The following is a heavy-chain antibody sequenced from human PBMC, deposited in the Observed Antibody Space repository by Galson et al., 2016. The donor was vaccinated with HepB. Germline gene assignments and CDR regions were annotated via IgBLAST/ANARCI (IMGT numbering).Heavy chain of an antibody. J-gene: IGHJ6*02. V-gene: IGHV4-61*01. CDR1: GGSISAVNFY. CDR3: AGDSGARYYYGLDV. CDR2: IYSSGST. Sequence: ETLSLTCVVSGGSISAVNFYWGWIRQPPGKGLEWIGHIYSSGSTHYNPSLKSRVTISVDTSKNQFSLNLSSVPAADTAVDYCAGDSGARYYYGLDVWGQGTTVTVSS. D-gene: IGHD4-17*01.